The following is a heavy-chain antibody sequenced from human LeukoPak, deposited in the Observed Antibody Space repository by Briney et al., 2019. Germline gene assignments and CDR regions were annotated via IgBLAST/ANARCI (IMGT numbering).Heavy chain of an antibody. V-gene: IGHV3-23*01. CDR2: ISGSGGSP. Sequence: GGSLSLSCAASVFTFSRYAMRWVRQAPGKGLEWVSAISGSGGSPYYADSAKGQFTIHRDNSKNTLYLHMNSLIAEDPAVYYGAKLSDDYDFWGGYDVAYYFDYWGQGTLVTVSS. J-gene: IGHJ4*02. CDR1: VFTFSRYA. D-gene: IGHD3-3*01. CDR3: AKLSDDYDFWGGYDVAYYFDY.